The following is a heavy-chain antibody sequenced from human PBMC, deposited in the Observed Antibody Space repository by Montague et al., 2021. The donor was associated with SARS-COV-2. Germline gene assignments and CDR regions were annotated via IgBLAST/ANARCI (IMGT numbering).Heavy chain of an antibody. Sequence: SETLSLTCTVSGGSISSYYWNWIRQSAGKGLEWIGRIYTSGSTNYDPSLKSRVTMSVDTSKNQFSLKLSSVTAADTAVYYCARGALFYDSSGYYSDAFDIWGQGTLVTVS. CDR2: IYTSGST. J-gene: IGHJ3*02. CDR1: GGSISSYY. CDR3: ARGALFYDSSGYYSDAFDI. V-gene: IGHV4-4*07. D-gene: IGHD3-22*01.